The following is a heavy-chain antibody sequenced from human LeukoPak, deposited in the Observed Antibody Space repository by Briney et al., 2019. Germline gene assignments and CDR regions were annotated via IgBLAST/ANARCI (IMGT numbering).Heavy chain of an antibody. CDR1: DGSISGYF. CDR3: AREVRGGSTYFDN. CDR2: IYSSGST. V-gene: IGHV4-4*07. D-gene: IGHD3-10*01. Sequence: PSETLSLAWTVFDGSISGYFWAWIRRPDGRGLEWIGRIYSSGSTNSNGSLKSRVTMSVDTSKNQFSLRLNSVTAADTAVYYSAREVRGGSTYFDNWGQGTLVTVSS. J-gene: IGHJ4*02.